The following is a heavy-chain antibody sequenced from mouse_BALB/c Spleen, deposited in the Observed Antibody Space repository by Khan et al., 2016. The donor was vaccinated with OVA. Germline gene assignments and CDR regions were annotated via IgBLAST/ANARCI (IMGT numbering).Heavy chain of an antibody. CDR3: ARNRNGYFDY. CDR2: IWSGGST. Sequence: QVQLKQSGPGLVQPSQSLSITCTVSGFSLTNYGVHWVRQSPGKGLEWLGMIWSGGSTDYNATFISRLSISKDNSKSKVFFKMNSLQVNDTAIYYCARNRNGYFDYWGQGTTLTVSS. V-gene: IGHV2-2*02. CDR1: GFSLTNYG. D-gene: IGHD1-1*02. J-gene: IGHJ2*01.